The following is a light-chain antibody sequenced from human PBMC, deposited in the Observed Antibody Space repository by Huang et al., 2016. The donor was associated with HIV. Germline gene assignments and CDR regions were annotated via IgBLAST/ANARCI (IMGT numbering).Light chain of an antibody. CDR3: QQSYRTACT. V-gene: IGKV1-39*01. CDR2: SAS. J-gene: IGKJ2*02. CDR1: QNMNTF. Sequence: DIQMAQPPSPLSTFVGYRVTITCRASQNMNTFLHWYQEKPGKAPRLLIYSASSLEHGVPSTLLGSASETELSIPVSSVQSDDTATYEGQQSYRTACTFGQGTKLDI.